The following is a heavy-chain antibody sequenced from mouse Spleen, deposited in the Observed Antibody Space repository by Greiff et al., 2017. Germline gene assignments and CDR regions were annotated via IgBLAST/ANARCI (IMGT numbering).Heavy chain of an antibody. CDR1: GFSLTSYA. Sequence: VQGVESGPGLVAPSQSLSITCTVSGFSLTSYAISWVRQPPGKGLEWLGIIWTGGNTNYNSALKSRLSISKDNSKSQVFLKMNTLQTDDTARYYCARGGTTGFPYWGQGTLVTVSA. V-gene: IGHV2-9-1*01. CDR3: ARGGTTGFPY. D-gene: IGHD2-14*01. CDR2: IWTGGNT. J-gene: IGHJ3*01.